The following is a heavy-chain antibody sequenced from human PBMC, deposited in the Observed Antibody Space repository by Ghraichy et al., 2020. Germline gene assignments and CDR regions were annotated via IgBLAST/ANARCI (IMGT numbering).Heavy chain of an antibody. D-gene: IGHD5-12*01. CDR2: IYYSGST. V-gene: IGHV4-39*01. Sequence: SETLSLTCTVSGGSISSSSYYWGWIRQPPGKGLEWIGSIYYSGSTYYNPSLKSRVTISVDTSKNQFSLKLSSVTAADTAVYYCARHWSGYEISGHFDYWGQGTLVTVSS. CDR3: ARHWSGYEISGHFDY. J-gene: IGHJ4*02. CDR1: GGSISSSSYY.